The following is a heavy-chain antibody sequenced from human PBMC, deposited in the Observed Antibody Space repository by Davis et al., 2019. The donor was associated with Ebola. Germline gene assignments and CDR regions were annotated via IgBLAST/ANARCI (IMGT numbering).Heavy chain of an antibody. D-gene: IGHD3-9*01. CDR1: GFTFSSYG. V-gene: IGHV3-30*18. J-gene: IGHJ6*03. CDR2: ISYDGSNK. Sequence: PGGSLRLSCAASGFTFSSYGMHWVRQAPGKGLEWVAVISYDGSNKYYADSVKGRFTISRDNSKNTLYLQMNSLRAEDTAVYYCAKVERYFDWLLAGYMDVWGKGTTVTVSS. CDR3: AKVERYFDWLLAGYMDV.